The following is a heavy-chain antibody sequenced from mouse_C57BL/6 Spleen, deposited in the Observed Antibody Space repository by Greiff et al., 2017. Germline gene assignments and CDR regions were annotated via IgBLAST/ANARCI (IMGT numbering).Heavy chain of an antibody. CDR2: IYPGSGNT. CDR3: AREGITTVVGY. Sequence: VQLVESGPELVKPGASVKISCKASGYSFTSYYIHWVKQRPGQGLEWIGWIYPGSGNTKYNEKFKGKATLTADTSSSTAYMQLSSLTSEDSAVYYCAREGITTVVGYWGQGTTLTVSS. V-gene: IGHV1-66*01. CDR1: GYSFTSYY. D-gene: IGHD1-1*01. J-gene: IGHJ2*01.